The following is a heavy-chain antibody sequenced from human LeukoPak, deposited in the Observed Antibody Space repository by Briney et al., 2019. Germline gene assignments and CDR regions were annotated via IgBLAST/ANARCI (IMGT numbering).Heavy chain of an antibody. CDR3: ARDSFWGAFEYSSSSESDYFDY. CDR1: GFTFSSYW. J-gene: IGHJ4*02. V-gene: IGHV3-7*01. Sequence: AGGSLRLSCAASGFTFSSYWMSWVRQAPGKGLEWVANIKQDGFEKYYVDSVKGRFTISRDNAKNSLYLQMNSLRAEDTAVYYCARDSFWGAFEYSSSSESDYFDYWGQGTLVTVSS. CDR2: IKQDGFEK. D-gene: IGHD6-6*01.